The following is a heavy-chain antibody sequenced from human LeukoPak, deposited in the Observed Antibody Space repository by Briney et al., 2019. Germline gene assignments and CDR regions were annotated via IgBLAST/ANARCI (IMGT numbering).Heavy chain of an antibody. V-gene: IGHV4-31*03. CDR2: IYYSGST. CDR3: ARAPSHYDYVWGSYRFDY. D-gene: IGHD3-16*02. Sequence: PSETLSLTCTVSGGAISSGGYYWSWIRQHPGKGLEWIGYIYYSGSTYYNPSLKSRVTISVDTSKNQFSLKLSSVTAADTAVYYCARAPSHYDYVWGSYRFDYWGQGTLVTVSS. J-gene: IGHJ4*02. CDR1: GGAISSGGYY.